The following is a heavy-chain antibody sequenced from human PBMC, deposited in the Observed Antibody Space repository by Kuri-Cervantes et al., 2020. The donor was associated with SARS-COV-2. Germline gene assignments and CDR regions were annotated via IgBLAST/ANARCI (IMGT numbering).Heavy chain of an antibody. J-gene: IGHJ6*03. CDR1: GGSLSGSY. Sequence: SQTLSLTCAIYGGSLSGSYWSWIRQSPGKRLEWIGEVNHNGITNYNPSLKSRVTISLDTSKNQFSLKLSSVTAADTAVYYCARLSVTLHFVPGDYFMDVWGKGTTVTVSS. CDR3: ARLSVTLHFVPGDYFMDV. CDR2: VNHNGIT. D-gene: IGHD3-16*01. V-gene: IGHV4-34*01.